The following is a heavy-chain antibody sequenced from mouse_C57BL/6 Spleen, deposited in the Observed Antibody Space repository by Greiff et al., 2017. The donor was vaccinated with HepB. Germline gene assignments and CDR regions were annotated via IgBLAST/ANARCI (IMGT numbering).Heavy chain of an antibody. CDR2: ISGGGGNT. D-gene: IGHD1-1*02. CDR3: ARRGSPTNFDY. CDR1: GFTFSSYT. V-gene: IGHV5-9*01. J-gene: IGHJ2*01. Sequence: EVQRVESGGGLVKPGGSLKLSCAASGFTFSSYTMSWVRQTPEKRLEWVATISGGGGNTYYPDSVKGRFTISRDNAKNTLYLQMSSLRSEDTALYYCARRGSPTNFDYWGQGTTLTVSS.